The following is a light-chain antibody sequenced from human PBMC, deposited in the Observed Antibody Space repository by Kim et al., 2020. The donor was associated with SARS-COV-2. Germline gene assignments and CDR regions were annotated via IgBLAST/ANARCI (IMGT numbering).Light chain of an antibody. J-gene: IGKJ1*01. V-gene: IGKV1-5*03. Sequence: DIQMTQSPSTLSASVGDRVTINCRASQSISSWVAWYQQKPGKAPKLLIYKASTLESGVPSRFSGSASGTEFTLTISSLQPDDFATYYCQQYNTYSTCGQGTKVDIK. CDR1: QSISSW. CDR2: KAS. CDR3: QQYNTYST.